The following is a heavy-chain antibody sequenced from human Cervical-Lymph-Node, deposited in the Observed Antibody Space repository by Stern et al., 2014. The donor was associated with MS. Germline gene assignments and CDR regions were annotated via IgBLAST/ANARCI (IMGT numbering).Heavy chain of an antibody. J-gene: IGHJ4*02. CDR3: ARHDGWLPHY. Sequence: QVQLVESGPGLVKPSETLSLTCSVSGGSISRSTYYWGWIRQPPGKGLEWIGSIYYSGTTYYNPSLKSRVTIDTSTNPLSLRLTSVTAADTAVYYCARHDGWLPHYWSQGTLVTVSS. D-gene: IGHD5-12*01. CDR1: GGSISRSTYY. V-gene: IGHV4-39*01. CDR2: IYYSGTT.